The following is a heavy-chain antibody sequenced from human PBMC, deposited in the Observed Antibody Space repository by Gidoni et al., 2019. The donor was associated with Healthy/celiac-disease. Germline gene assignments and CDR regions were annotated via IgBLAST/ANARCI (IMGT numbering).Heavy chain of an antibody. CDR1: GFTFSSYA. J-gene: IGHJ5*02. Sequence: QVQLVESGGGVVQPGRSLRLSCADAGFTFSSYAMHGVRQAPGKGLEWVAVISYDGSNQYCADSVKGRFTISRDNSKNTLYLQMNSLRAEDTAVYYCARGWFGEFSYTPTTPEINNWFYPWGQGTLVTVSS. CDR2: ISYDGSNQ. CDR3: ARGWFGEFSYTPTTPEINNWFYP. D-gene: IGHD3-10*01. V-gene: IGHV3-30-3*01.